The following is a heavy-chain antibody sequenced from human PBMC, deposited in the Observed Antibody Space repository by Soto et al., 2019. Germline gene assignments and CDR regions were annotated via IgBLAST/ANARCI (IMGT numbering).Heavy chain of an antibody. CDR1: GFTFGRSA. Sequence: EVQLLESGGGLVQPGGSLRLSCAASGFTFGRSAMTWVRQAPGKGLNWVSAISGSGVSTYYADSVKGRFTISRDNSKNTVYLQMNSLRAEDTAVYYCAKDYRGSPYWGQGTLVTVSS. CDR2: ISGSGVST. D-gene: IGHD1-26*01. V-gene: IGHV3-23*01. CDR3: AKDYRGSPY. J-gene: IGHJ4*02.